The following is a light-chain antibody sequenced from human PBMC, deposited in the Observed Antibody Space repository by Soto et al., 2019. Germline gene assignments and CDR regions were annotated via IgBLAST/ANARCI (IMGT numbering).Light chain of an antibody. CDR2: EAS. J-gene: IGKJ1*01. CDR1: QSISDL. V-gene: IGKV1-5*03. CDR3: QQYNGFWT. Sequence: DIQMTQSPSTLSASVGDRVTITCRPSQSISDLLAWYQQKPGKAPKLLIYEASNLKSGVPSRFSGSGSGTEYTLTISSLQPDDFASYYCQQYNGFWTFGQGTKVEIK.